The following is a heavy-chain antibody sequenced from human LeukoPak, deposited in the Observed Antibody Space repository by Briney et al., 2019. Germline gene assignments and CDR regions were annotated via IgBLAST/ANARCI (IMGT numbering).Heavy chain of an antibody. CDR1: GFTFSSYS. CDR2: ISSSSSYI. D-gene: IGHD3-22*01. V-gene: IGHV3-21*01. J-gene: IGHJ6*02. Sequence: GGSLRLSCAASGFTFSSYSMNWVRQAPGKGLEWVSSISSSSSYIYYADSVKGRFTISRDNAKNSLYLQMNSLRAEDTAVYFCARRPYSDTSGRLSDVWGQGTTVTVSS. CDR3: ARRPYSDTSGRLSDV.